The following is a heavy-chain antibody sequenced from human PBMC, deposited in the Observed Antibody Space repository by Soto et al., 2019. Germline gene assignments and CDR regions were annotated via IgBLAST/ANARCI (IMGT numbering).Heavy chain of an antibody. Sequence: SETLSLTCTVSGGSISSYYWSWIRQPPGKGLEWIGYIYYSGSTNYNPSLKSRVTISVDTSKNQFSLKLSSVTAADTAVYYCARRRSGYDYDWFDPWGQGTLVTVSS. V-gene: IGHV4-59*08. J-gene: IGHJ5*02. D-gene: IGHD5-12*01. CDR3: ARRRSGYDYDWFDP. CDR2: IYYSGST. CDR1: GGSISSYY.